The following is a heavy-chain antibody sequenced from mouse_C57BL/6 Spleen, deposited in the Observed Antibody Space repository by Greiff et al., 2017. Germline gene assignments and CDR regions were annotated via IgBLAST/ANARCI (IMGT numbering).Heavy chain of an antibody. J-gene: IGHJ2*01. Sequence: EVKLVESGGDLVKPGGSLKLSCAASGFTFSSYGMSWVRQTPDKRLEWVATISSGGSYTYYPDSVKGRFTISRDNAKNTLYLQMSSLKSEDTAMYYCARGTTVVDFDYWGQGTTRTVSS. CDR1: GFTFSSYG. V-gene: IGHV5-6*01. CDR2: ISSGGSYT. D-gene: IGHD1-1*01. CDR3: ARGTTVVDFDY.